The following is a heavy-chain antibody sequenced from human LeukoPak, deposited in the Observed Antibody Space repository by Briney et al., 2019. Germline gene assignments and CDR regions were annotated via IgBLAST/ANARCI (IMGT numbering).Heavy chain of an antibody. D-gene: IGHD3-10*01. CDR1: GFTFTSYA. J-gene: IGHJ6*04. Sequence: PGGSLRLSCAAAGFTFTSYAMHWARQAPGKGLGWVAVISYDGNLKYYADSVRGRFTISRDNSKNTLYVQMNSLRAEDTAVYYCARELLWFGELEGDYGMDVWGKGSTVIVSS. CDR2: ISYDGNLK. V-gene: IGHV3-30*04. CDR3: ARELLWFGELEGDYGMDV.